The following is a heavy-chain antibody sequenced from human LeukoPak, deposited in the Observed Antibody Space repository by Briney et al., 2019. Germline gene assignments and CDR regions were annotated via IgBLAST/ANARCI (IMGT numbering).Heavy chain of an antibody. CDR3: VKSRSLAGTTDYFDY. V-gene: IGHV3-64D*09. CDR2: ISSNGGST. Sequence: GGSLRLSCSASGFTFSSYAMHWVRQAPRKGLEYVSAISSNGGSTYYADSVKGRFTISRDNSKNTLYLQMSSLRAEDTAVYYCVKSRSLAGTTDYFDYWGQGTLVTVSS. CDR1: GFTFSSYA. J-gene: IGHJ4*02. D-gene: IGHD1-7*01.